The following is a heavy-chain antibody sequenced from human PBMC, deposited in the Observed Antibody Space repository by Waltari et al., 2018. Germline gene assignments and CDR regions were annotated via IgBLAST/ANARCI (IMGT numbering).Heavy chain of an antibody. Sequence: QVQLVESGGGVVQPGGSLRLSCAASGFTFSSYGMHWVRQAPGKGLEGVAFIRYDGSNKYYADCVKGRFTSSRDNSKNTLYLQMNSLRAEDTAVYYCARGAYYYYYMDVWGKGTTVTISS. CDR3: ARGAYYYYYMDV. CDR1: GFTFSSYG. V-gene: IGHV3-30*02. CDR2: IRYDGSNK. J-gene: IGHJ6*03.